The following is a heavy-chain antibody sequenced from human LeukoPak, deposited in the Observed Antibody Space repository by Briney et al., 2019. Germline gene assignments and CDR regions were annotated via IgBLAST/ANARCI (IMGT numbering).Heavy chain of an antibody. CDR3: ATCSSTSCYLPYNWFDP. D-gene: IGHD2-2*01. V-gene: IGHV1-2*02. CDR2: INPNSGGT. J-gene: IGHJ5*02. CDR1: GYTFTGYY. Sequence: ASVKVSCKASGYTFTGYYMHWVRQAPGQGLEWMGWINPNSGGTNYAQKFQGRVTMTRDTPISTAYMELSRLRSDDTAVYYCATCSSTSCYLPYNWFDPWGQGTLVTVSS.